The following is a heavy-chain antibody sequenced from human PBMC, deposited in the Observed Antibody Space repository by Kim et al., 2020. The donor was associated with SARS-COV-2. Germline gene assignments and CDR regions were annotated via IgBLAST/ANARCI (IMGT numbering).Heavy chain of an antibody. V-gene: IGHV3-49*02. J-gene: IGHJ5*02. Sequence: YAADVKGRFTISRDDSKSIVYLQMNSLKTEDTAVYYCTRAGVVVVPRWFDPWGQGTLVTVSS. CDR3: TRAGVVVVPRWFDP. D-gene: IGHD2-2*01.